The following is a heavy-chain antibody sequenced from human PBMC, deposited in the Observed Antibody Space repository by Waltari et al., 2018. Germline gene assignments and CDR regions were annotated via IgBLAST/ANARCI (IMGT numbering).Heavy chain of an antibody. J-gene: IGHJ6*02. D-gene: IGHD4-17*01. CDR2: FDPEDGET. V-gene: IGHV1-24*01. CDR3: ATARDGDYTYGLYI. Sequence: QVQLIQSGAEVKKPGASVKVSCKVSGYTVTELSMHWVRQAPGKGLEWMGGFDPEDGETISAQKFQGRVTMTEDTATDTAYMELRSLRSEDTAVYYCATARDGDYTYGLYIWGQGTTVTVSS. CDR1: GYTVTELS.